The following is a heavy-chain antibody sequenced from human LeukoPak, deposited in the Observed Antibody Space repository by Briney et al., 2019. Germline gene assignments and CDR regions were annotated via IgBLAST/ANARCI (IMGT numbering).Heavy chain of an antibody. J-gene: IGHJ4*02. Sequence: PGGSLRLSCAASGFTLSSYEMNWVRQDPGKGRVWVSFINPDGSTTNYADSVKGRFTISRDNAKTSLFLQMNSLRAEDTAVYYCARGCTSYSCYDYWGQGTLVTVSS. CDR1: GFTLSSYE. D-gene: IGHD2-2*01. CDR3: ARGCTSYSCYDY. V-gene: IGHV3-48*03. CDR2: INPDGSTT.